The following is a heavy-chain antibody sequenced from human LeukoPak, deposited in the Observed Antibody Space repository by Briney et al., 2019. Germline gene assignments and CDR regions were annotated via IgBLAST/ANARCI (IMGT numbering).Heavy chain of an antibody. CDR1: GGSFSGYY. Sequence: SETLSLTCAVYGGSFSGYYWSRIRQPPGKGLEWIGEINHSGSTNYNPSLKSRVTISVDTSKNQFSLKLSSVTAADTAVYYCARGLRQLWFSSYWYFDLWGRGTLVTVSS. V-gene: IGHV4-34*01. D-gene: IGHD5-18*01. J-gene: IGHJ2*01. CDR2: INHSGST. CDR3: ARGLRQLWFSSYWYFDL.